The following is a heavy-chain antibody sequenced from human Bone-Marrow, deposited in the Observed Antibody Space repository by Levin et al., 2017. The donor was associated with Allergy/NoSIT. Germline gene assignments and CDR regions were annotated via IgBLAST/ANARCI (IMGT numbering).Heavy chain of an antibody. CDR3: ARDRTNGILTNYGLDV. V-gene: IGHV3-21*04. CDR1: GFNFSIYG. J-gene: IGHJ6*02. D-gene: IGHD3-9*01. CDR2: IISSSSNI. Sequence: GGSLRLSCAASGFNFSIYGMNWVRQAPGKGLEWVSSIISSSSNIYHADSLKGRFTISRDNAKNSLYLQMKSLRAEDTAVYYCARDRTNGILTNYGLDVWGQGTTVTVSS.